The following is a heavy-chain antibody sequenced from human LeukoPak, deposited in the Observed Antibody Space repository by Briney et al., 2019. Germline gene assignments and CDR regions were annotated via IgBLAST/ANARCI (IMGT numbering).Heavy chain of an antibody. J-gene: IGHJ5*02. CDR1: GFTFSSYG. CDR2: ISYDGSNK. Sequence: GGSLRLSCAAAGFTFSSYGMHWVRQAPGKGLEWVAVISYDGSNKYYADSVKGRFTISRDNSKNTLYLQMNSLRAEDTAVYYCAKGGGDYVSWFDPWGQGTLVTVSS. D-gene: IGHD4-17*01. V-gene: IGHV3-30*18. CDR3: AKGGGDYVSWFDP.